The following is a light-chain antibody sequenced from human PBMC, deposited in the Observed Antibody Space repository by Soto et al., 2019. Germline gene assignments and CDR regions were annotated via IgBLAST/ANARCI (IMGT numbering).Light chain of an antibody. J-gene: IGLJ1*01. Sequence: QSVLTQPASVSGSPGQSITISCTGSSSDVGAYNYASWYQQHPDKAPKLMIFDVSDRPSGVSNRFSASKSGNTASLTISGLQAEDEAEYYCGSFTTSSTVVFGTGTKVTVL. CDR2: DVS. CDR3: GSFTTSSTVV. V-gene: IGLV2-14*03. CDR1: SSDVGAYNY.